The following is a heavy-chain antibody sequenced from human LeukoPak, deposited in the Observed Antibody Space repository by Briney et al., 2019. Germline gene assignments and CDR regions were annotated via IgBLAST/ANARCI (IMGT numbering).Heavy chain of an antibody. Sequence: GESLKISCKGPGYRFTNYWIAWVRQMPGKGLEWMGIIYCDESDLRYSPSFQGQVTISVDKSINTAYLQWSSLKASDTAMYYCARRGYDYSGYYWAFDMWGQGTMVTVSS. CDR2: IYCDESDL. CDR1: GYRFTNYW. D-gene: IGHD3-22*01. CDR3: ARRGYDYSGYYWAFDM. J-gene: IGHJ3*02. V-gene: IGHV5-51*01.